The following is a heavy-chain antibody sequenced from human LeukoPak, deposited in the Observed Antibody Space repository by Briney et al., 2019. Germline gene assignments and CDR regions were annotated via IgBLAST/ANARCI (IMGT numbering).Heavy chain of an antibody. CDR1: GGSISSYY. CDR2: IYYSGST. J-gene: IGHJ4*02. V-gene: IGHV4-59*06. D-gene: IGHD3-22*01. Sequence: SETLSLTCTVSGGSISSYYWSWIRQPPGKGLEWIGYIYYSGSTYYNPSLKSRVTISVDTSKNQFSLKLSSVTAADTAVYYCAAAGYYDSSGYYYDYWGQGTLVTVSS. CDR3: AAAGYYDSSGYYYDY.